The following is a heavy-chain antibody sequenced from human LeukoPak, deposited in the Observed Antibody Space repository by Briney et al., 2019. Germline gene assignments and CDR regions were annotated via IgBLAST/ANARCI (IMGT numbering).Heavy chain of an antibody. CDR3: ARVDSSGYDFWSGYYDYFDY. J-gene: IGHJ4*02. CDR2: MNPNSGNT. Sequence: ASVKVSCKASGYTFTSYDINWVRQATGQGLEWMGWMNPNSGNTGYAQKFQGRVTITRNTSISTAYMELSSLRSEDTAVYYCARVDSSGYDFWSGYYDYFDYWAREPWSPSPQ. V-gene: IGHV1-8*03. D-gene: IGHD3-3*01. CDR1: GYTFTSYD.